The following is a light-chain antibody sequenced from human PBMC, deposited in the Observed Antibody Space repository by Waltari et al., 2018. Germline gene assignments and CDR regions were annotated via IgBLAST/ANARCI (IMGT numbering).Light chain of an antibody. CDR3: SSYTGGTTLVV. Sequence: QSALTQPASVSGSPGQSITISCTGTSSDIGAYNYVSWYQQYPGKAPKLMMFEVVNRPSAVSKRFSGSKSGNTASLTISGLQAEDEAHYYCSSYTGGTTLVVFGGGTKLTVL. V-gene: IGLV2-14*01. CDR2: EVV. J-gene: IGLJ2*01. CDR1: SSDIGAYNY.